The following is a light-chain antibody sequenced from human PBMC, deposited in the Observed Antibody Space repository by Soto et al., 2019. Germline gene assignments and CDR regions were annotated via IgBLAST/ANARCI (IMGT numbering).Light chain of an antibody. V-gene: IGKV4-1*01. J-gene: IGKJ2*01. Sequence: DIVMTKSPDSLAVSLGERATINCKSSQSLYNSNNLNYLAWYQQKPGLPPKLLLYWASTRESWVPDRFSGSGSGADFTLTISSQHAADVAVYYCQQYHSNPSTFGQGTKLEIK. CDR2: WAS. CDR1: QSLYNSNNLNY. CDR3: QQYHSNPST.